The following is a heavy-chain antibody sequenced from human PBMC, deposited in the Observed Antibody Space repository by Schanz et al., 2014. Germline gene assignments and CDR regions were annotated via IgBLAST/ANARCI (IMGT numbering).Heavy chain of an antibody. CDR1: GFTFSDYG. D-gene: IGHD2-21*02. CDR3: AKDLEPQCGGDCPLT. CDR2: ISYDGSFE. Sequence: QVQLVESGGGVVQPGRSLRLSCGASGFTFSDYGTHWVRQAPGKGLEWVVFISYDGSFEDYLDSVKGRFTISRDNSKNTLYLQMSSLRGEDTAVYYCAKDLEPQCGGDCPLTWGQGTLVTVSS. J-gene: IGHJ4*02. V-gene: IGHV3-30*18.